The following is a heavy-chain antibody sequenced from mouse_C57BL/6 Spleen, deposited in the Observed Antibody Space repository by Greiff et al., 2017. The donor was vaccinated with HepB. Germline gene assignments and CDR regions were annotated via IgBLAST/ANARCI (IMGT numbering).Heavy chain of an antibody. D-gene: IGHD1-1*01. CDR1: GYTFTDYE. CDR2: IDPETGGT. V-gene: IGHV1-15*01. J-gene: IGHJ2*01. CDR3: TRSAATVVVPFDY. Sequence: QVHVKQSGAELVRPGASVTLSCKASGYTFTDYEMHWVKQTPVHGLEWIGAIDPETGGTAYNQKFKGKAILTADKSSSTAYMELRSLTSEDSAVYYCTRSAATVVVPFDYWGQGTTLTVSS.